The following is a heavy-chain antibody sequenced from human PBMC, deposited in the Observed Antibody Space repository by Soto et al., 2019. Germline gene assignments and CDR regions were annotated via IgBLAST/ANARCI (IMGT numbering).Heavy chain of an antibody. CDR3: ARSGSYYPARNWFGH. CDR1: GYTFTSYG. J-gene: IGHJ5*02. Sequence: QAQLVQSGVEMKNVGASVKVSCKASGYTFTSYGSSWVRQARGQGLEWLGWISGCNDDTNHAQKFQGRDNVTKDTSTSTAYMELRSLKSDDTAVYYCARSGSYYPARNWFGHWGQGTLVTVSS. CDR2: ISGCNDDT. D-gene: IGHD3-10*01. V-gene: IGHV1-18*01.